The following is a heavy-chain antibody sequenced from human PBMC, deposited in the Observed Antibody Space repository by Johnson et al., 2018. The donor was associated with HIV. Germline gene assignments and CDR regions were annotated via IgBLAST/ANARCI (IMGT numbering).Heavy chain of an antibody. CDR3: AKVYGVDYGDYYDAFDI. J-gene: IGHJ3*02. Sequence: QVQLVESGGGVVQPGGSLRLSCAASAFTFSSYGMHWVRQAPGKGLEWVALIWYDGSNKYYADSVKGRFTISRDNSKNTLYLQMNSLRGEDTAGYYCAKVYGVDYGDYYDAFDIWGQGTMVTVSS. CDR1: AFTFSSYG. V-gene: IGHV3-33*06. CDR2: IWYDGSNK. D-gene: IGHD4-17*01.